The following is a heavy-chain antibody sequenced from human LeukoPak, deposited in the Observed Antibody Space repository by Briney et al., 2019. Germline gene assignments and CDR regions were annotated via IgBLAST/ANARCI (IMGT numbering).Heavy chain of an antibody. J-gene: IGHJ4*02. CDR2: ISYDGSSK. CDR1: GFTFSSYA. CDR3: ARGKPDTAMVENPFDY. D-gene: IGHD5-18*01. V-gene: IGHV3-30*04. Sequence: GRSLRLSCAASGFTFSSYAMHWVRQAPGKGLEWVAVISYDGSSKYYADSVKGRFTISRDNSKNTLYLQMNSLRAEDTAVYYCARGKPDTAMVENPFDYWGQGTLVTVSS.